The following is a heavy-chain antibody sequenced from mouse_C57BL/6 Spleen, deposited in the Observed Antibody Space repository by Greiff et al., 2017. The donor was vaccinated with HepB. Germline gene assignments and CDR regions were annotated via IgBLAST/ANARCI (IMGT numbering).Heavy chain of an antibody. V-gene: IGHV5-4*01. CDR1: GFTFSSYA. CDR3: ARDPLITTVAYFDY. D-gene: IGHD1-1*01. CDR2: ISDGGSYT. Sequence: VQLQQSGGGLVKPGGSLKLSCAASGFTFSSYAMSWVRQTPEKRLEWVATISDGGSYTYYPDNVKGRFTISRDNAKNNLYLQMSHLKSEDTAMYYCARDPLITTVAYFDYWGQGTTLTVSS. J-gene: IGHJ2*01.